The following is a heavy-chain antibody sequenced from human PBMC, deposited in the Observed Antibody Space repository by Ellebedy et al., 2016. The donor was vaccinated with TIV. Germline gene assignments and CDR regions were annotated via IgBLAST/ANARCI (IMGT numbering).Heavy chain of an antibody. CDR2: INPNSGGT. CDR3: ARDMDGYAIDLRNFDH. D-gene: IGHD5-24*01. V-gene: IGHV1-2*02. J-gene: IGHJ4*02. CDR1: GYTFTRYY. Sequence: ASVKVSCKASGYTFTRYYIHSVRQAPGQGLEWMAWINPNSGGTNYAQKFQGRVTLTRDTSTSPAYMEVSRLISDDTAVYYCARDMDGYAIDLRNFDHWGQGTQVTVSS.